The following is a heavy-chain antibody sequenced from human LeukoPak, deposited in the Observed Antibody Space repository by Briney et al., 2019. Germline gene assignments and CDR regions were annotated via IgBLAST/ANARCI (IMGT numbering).Heavy chain of an antibody. J-gene: IGHJ4*02. CDR1: GFTFSRYY. Sequence: PGGSLRLSCAASGFTFSRYYMHWVRQAPGKGLVWVSRINSDGSSTTYADSVKGRFTISRDNAKNTLYLQMNSLKVEDTAVYYCTRVFVGDGYSSSGYWGQGTLVTVSS. V-gene: IGHV3-74*01. CDR2: INSDGSST. CDR3: TRVFVGDGYSSSGY. D-gene: IGHD6-13*01.